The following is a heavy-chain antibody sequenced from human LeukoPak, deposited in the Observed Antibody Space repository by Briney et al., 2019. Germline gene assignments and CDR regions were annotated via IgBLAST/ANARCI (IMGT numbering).Heavy chain of an antibody. J-gene: IGHJ6*02. CDR2: ISAYNGNT. V-gene: IGHV1-18*01. Sequence: GASVKVSCKASGGTFSSYAISWVRQAPGQGLEWMGWISAYNGNTNYAQKLQGRVTMTTDTSTSTAYMELRSLRSDDTAVYYCARQEYYDFWSGLGAQLNYYYGMDVWGQGTTVTVSS. D-gene: IGHD3-3*01. CDR1: GGTFSSYA. CDR3: ARQEYYDFWSGLGAQLNYYYGMDV.